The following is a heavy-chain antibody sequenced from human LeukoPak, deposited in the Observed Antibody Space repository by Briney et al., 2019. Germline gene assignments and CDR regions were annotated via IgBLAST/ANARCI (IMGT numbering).Heavy chain of an antibody. CDR2: ISYDGSNK. J-gene: IGHJ4*02. V-gene: IGHV3-30*18. Sequence: PRGSLRLSCAASGFTFSSYGMHWVRRAPGKGLEWVAVISYDGSNKYYADSVKGRFTISRDNSKNTLYLQMNSLRAEDTAVYYCAKVRAAAGAYFDYWGQGTLVTVSS. CDR1: GFTFSSYG. CDR3: AKVRAAAGAYFDY. D-gene: IGHD6-13*01.